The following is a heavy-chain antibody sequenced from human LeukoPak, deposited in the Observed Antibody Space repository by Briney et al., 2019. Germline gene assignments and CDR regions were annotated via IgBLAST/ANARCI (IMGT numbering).Heavy chain of an antibody. Sequence: PGGSLRLSCAASGFTFSDYYMSWVRQAPGKGLEWVSYISSSGSTIYYADSVKGRFTISRDNAKNSLYLQMNSLRAEDTAVYYCARDGGWGSPQDAFDIWGQGTMVTVSS. CDR2: ISSSGSTI. V-gene: IGHV3-11*01. D-gene: IGHD7-27*01. CDR1: GFTFSDYY. CDR3: ARDGGWGSPQDAFDI. J-gene: IGHJ3*02.